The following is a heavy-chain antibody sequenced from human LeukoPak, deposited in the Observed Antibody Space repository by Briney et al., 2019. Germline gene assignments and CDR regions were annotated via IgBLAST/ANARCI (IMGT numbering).Heavy chain of an antibody. V-gene: IGHV3-53*01. CDR2: IYSGGST. Sequence: GGSLRLSCAASGFTVSSNYMSWVRQAPGKGLEWVSVIYSGGSTYYADSVKGRFTISRDNSKNTLYLQMNSLRTEDTAVYYCARDLDGYSYGTYWGQGTLVTVSS. J-gene: IGHJ4*02. D-gene: IGHD5-18*01. CDR1: GFTVSSNY. CDR3: ARDLDGYSYGTY.